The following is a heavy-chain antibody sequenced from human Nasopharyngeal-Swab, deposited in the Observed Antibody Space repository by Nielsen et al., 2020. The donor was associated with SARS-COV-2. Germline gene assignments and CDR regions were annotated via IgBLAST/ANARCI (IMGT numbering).Heavy chain of an antibody. D-gene: IGHD6-13*01. CDR3: ARESGSSWPEQQYYYYYGMDV. Sequence: ASVKVSCKASGYTLTSYGISWVRQAPGQGLEWMGWISAYNGNTNYAQKLQGRVTMTTDTSTSTAYMELRSLRSDDTAVYYCARESGSSWPEQQYYYYYGMDVWGQGTTVTVSS. J-gene: IGHJ6*02. V-gene: IGHV1-18*01. CDR1: GYTLTSYG. CDR2: ISAYNGNT.